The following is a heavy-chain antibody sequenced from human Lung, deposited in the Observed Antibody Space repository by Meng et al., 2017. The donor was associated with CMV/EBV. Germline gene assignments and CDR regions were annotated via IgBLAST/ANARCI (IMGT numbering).Heavy chain of an antibody. CDR3: ATGTGRSDFDY. Sequence: GGSLRLSCAASGFTFSNAWMSWVRQAPGKGLEWVGRIKSKTDGGTTDYAAPVKGRITISRDDSKNTVYLQMNSLKTEDTAVYYCATGTGRSDFDYWGQGTLVXVSS. D-gene: IGHD1-1*01. V-gene: IGHV3-15*01. CDR1: GFTFSNAW. CDR2: IKSKTDGGTT. J-gene: IGHJ4*02.